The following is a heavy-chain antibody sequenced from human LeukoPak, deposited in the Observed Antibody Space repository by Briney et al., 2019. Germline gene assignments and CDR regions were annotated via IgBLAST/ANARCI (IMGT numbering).Heavy chain of an antibody. CDR1: GDSISSYY. Sequence: SETLPLTCTVSGDSISSYYWRWIRQPPGKGLEWIGYIYYSGSTNHNPSLKSRVTISVETSKKQFSLELSSVTAADTAVYYCARLHSSSYYYGMDVWGQGTTVTVSS. V-gene: IGHV4-59*01. J-gene: IGHJ6*02. D-gene: IGHD6-6*01. CDR3: ARLHSSSYYYGMDV. CDR2: IYYSGST.